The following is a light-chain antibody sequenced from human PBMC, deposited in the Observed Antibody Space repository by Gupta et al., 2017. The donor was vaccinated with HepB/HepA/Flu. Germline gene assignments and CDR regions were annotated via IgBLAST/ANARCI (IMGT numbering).Light chain of an antibody. J-gene: IGKJ2*01. V-gene: IGKV3-15*01. CDR3: QQDNNWPVYT. CDR1: QSVSSN. Sequence: EIVMTQSPATLSVSPGERATLSCRASQSVSSNLAWYQQKPGQAPRLLIYGASTRDTGIPARFSGSGSGKEFTLTISSRQSEDFAVYYCQQDNNWPVYTFGQGTKLEIK. CDR2: GAS.